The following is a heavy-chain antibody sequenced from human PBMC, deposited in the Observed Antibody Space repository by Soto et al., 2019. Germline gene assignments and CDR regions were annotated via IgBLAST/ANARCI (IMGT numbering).Heavy chain of an antibody. V-gene: IGHV3-7*01. Sequence: GGSLRLSCAASGFTFSAYWMSWVRQTPGKGLEWVANIKHDGSEKYYVDSVKGRFTISRDNAKNSLFLEMNSLRAEDTAVFYCAIITRGFSMDVWGQGTTVTVS. D-gene: IGHD1-20*01. J-gene: IGHJ6*02. CDR2: IKHDGSEK. CDR1: GFTFSAYW. CDR3: AIITRGFSMDV.